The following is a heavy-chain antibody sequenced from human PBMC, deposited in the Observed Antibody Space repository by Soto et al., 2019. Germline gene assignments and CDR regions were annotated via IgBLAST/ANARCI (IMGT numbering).Heavy chain of an antibody. CDR3: ATGFSSSRYYLDN. Sequence: EVQLVESGGGLVQPGRSLRLSCAASGFTFDDYVMHWVRQAPGKGLEWVSAISWNSGSLDYADAVKGRFTITRDNAKNSLYLQMNSLRAEDTALYYCATGFSSSRYYLDNCGPGTLVTVSS. J-gene: IGHJ4*02. V-gene: IGHV3-9*01. D-gene: IGHD6-13*01. CDR1: GFTFDDYV. CDR2: ISWNSGSL.